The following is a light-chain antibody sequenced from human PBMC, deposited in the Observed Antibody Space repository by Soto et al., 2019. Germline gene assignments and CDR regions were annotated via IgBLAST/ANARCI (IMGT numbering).Light chain of an antibody. Sequence: EIVITHSPATRSVSPGEGATLSLRASQVVSNNLAWYQHRPGHAPRLLIYLAPTRAPGISARFSGSGSGTESTLTISSLQSEDFAVYYCQQYNYWPPVNFGQGTRLEIK. CDR3: QQYNYWPPVN. CDR1: QVVSNN. V-gene: IGKV3D-15*01. CDR2: LAP. J-gene: IGKJ5*01.